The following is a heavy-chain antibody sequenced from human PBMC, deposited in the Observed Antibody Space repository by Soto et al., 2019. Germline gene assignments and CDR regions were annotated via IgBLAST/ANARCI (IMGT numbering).Heavy chain of an antibody. D-gene: IGHD3-3*01. J-gene: IGHJ4*02. V-gene: IGHV1-3*01. CDR2: INAGNGNT. CDR1: GYTFTSYA. CDR3: ARGSEADFWSGYYRYYFDY. Sequence: ASVKVSCKASGYTFTSYAMHWVRQAPGQRLEWMGWINAGNGNTKYSQKFQGRVTITRDTSASTAYMELSSLRSEDTAVYYCARGSEADFWSGYYRYYFDYWGQGTLVTVSS.